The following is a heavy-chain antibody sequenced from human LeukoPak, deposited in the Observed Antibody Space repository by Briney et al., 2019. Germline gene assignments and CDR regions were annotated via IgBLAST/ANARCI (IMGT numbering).Heavy chain of an antibody. CDR2: ISYDGSNQ. CDR3: AKDLGGTAFDY. CDR1: GFTFSIYH. V-gene: IGHV3-30*18. D-gene: IGHD1-7*01. Sequence: PGRSLSLSCAASGFTFSIYHMHWVRQAPGKGLEGVAVISYDGSNQYYADSVKGRFTISRDNSKNTLYLQMNSLRAEDTAVYYCAKDLGGTAFDYWGQGTLVTVSS. J-gene: IGHJ4*02.